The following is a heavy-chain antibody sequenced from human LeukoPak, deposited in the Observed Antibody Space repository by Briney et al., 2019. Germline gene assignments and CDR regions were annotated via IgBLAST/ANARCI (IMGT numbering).Heavy chain of an antibody. Sequence: SETLSLTCTVSGGSISGGDYYWSWIRQPPGKGLEWIGYIYYSGSTNYNPSLKSRVTISVDTSKNQFSLKLSSVTAADTAVYYCAREEIVVVPAGYYYYYGMDVWGQGTTVTVSS. D-gene: IGHD2-2*01. J-gene: IGHJ6*02. CDR2: IYYSGST. CDR3: AREEIVVVPAGYYYYYGMDV. CDR1: GGSISGGDYY. V-gene: IGHV4-61*08.